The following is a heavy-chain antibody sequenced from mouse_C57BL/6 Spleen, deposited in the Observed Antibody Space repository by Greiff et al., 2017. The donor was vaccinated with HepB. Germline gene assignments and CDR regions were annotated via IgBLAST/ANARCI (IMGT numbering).Heavy chain of an antibody. V-gene: IGHV1-62-2*01. CDR1: GYTFTEYT. J-gene: IGHJ2*01. D-gene: IGHD2-5*01. Sequence: VQRVESGAELVKPGASVKLSCKASGYTFTEYTIHWVKQRSGQGLEWIGWFYPGSGSIKYNEKFKDKATLTADKSSSTVYMELSRLTSEDSAVYFCARHEDDSNYGYYFDYWGQGTTLTVSS. CDR2: FYPGSGSI. CDR3: ARHEDDSNYGYYFDY.